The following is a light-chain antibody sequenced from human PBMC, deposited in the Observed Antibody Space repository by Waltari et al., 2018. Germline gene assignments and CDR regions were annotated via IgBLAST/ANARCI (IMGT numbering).Light chain of an antibody. CDR2: GNS. J-gene: IGLJ2*01. V-gene: IGLV1-40*01. CDR1: SSNIGAGYV. Sequence: QSVLTQPPSVSGAPGQRVTIPCTGSSSNIGAGYVVHWYQQLPGTAPKLLIYGNSKRPSGVPDRFSGSKSGTSASLAITGLQAEDEADYYCQSYDISLSVLFGGGTKLTVL. CDR3: QSYDISLSVL.